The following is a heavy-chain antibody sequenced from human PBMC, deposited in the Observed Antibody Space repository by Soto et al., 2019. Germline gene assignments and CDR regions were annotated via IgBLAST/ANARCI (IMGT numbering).Heavy chain of an antibody. V-gene: IGHV4-59*01. J-gene: IGHJ6*02. CDR3: ARTITMIRGADSYYTMDV. CDR1: GGSMNNYF. Sequence: QVQLQESGPGLVKPLETLSLTCTVSGGSMNNYFWSWMRQSPGKGLEWIGYIFYSGSTNYNPSLKCRVSISVDTSKNQFSLKLTSVTAADTAVYYCARTITMIRGADSYYTMDVWGQGTTVAVSS. D-gene: IGHD3-10*01. CDR2: IFYSGST.